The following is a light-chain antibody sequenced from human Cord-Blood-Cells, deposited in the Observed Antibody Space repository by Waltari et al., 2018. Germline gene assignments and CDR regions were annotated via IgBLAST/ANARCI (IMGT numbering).Light chain of an antibody. V-gene: IGKV1-5*01. CDR1: QSISSW. J-gene: IGKJ1*01. CDR2: YAS. Sequence: GDRVTITCRASQSISSWLAWYHQKPGKAPKLLIYYASSLESGVPSRFSGSGSGTEFTLTISSLQPDDFATYYCQQYNIYWTFGQGTKVEIK. CDR3: QQYNIYWT.